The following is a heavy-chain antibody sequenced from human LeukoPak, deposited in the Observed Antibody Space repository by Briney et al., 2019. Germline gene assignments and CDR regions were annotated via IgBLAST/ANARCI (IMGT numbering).Heavy chain of an antibody. CDR1: GFTFSSYA. D-gene: IGHD6-19*01. CDR3: ASSSSGWYKFDY. Sequence: GGSLRLSCAASGFTFSSYAMSWVRQAPGKGLELVSAISASGGSTFYADSVKGRFTISRDNSKNTLYLQMNSLRGEDTAVYYCASSSSGWYKFDYWGQGTLVTVSS. V-gene: IGHV3-23*01. CDR2: ISASGGST. J-gene: IGHJ4*02.